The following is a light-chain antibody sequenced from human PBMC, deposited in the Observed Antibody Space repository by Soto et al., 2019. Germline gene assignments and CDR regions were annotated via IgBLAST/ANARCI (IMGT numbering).Light chain of an antibody. V-gene: IGKV1-5*03. J-gene: IGKJ1*01. CDR2: KAS. CDR1: QSISSW. CDR3: QQYNSYSVT. Sequence: IQMTQPPSTLSASVGYRVTITCRASQSISSWLAWYQQKPGKAPKLLIYKASSLESGVPSRFSGSGSGTEFTLTISSLQPDDFATYYCQQYNSYSVTLGQGTKV.